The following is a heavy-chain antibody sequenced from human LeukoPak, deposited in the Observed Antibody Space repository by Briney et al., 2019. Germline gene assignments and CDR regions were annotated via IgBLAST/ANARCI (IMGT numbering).Heavy chain of an antibody. CDR1: GYSFTSYW. Sequence: KLGESLKISCKGSGYSFTSYWIGWVRQMPGKGLEWMGIIYPGDSDTRYSPSFQGQVTISADKSISTAYLQWSSLKASDTAMYYCARRYYDFWSGYYSPAGYYYYYMDVWGKGTTVTVSS. D-gene: IGHD3-3*01. V-gene: IGHV5-51*01. CDR2: IYPGDSDT. CDR3: ARRYYDFWSGYYSPAGYYYYYMDV. J-gene: IGHJ6*03.